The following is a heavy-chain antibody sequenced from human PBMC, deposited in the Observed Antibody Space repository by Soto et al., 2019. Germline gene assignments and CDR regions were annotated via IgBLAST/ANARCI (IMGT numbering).Heavy chain of an antibody. CDR2: IYHSGST. D-gene: IGHD6-19*01. V-gene: IGHV4-30-2*01. CDR1: GGSISSGGYS. J-gene: IGHJ4*02. CDR3: ARAGGLGAVAVDY. Sequence: QLQLQESGSGLVKPSQTLSLTCAVSGGSISSGGYSCSWIRQPPGKGLEWIGYIYHSGSTYYNPSLKCRVTISVDRSKNQFSLKLSSVTAADTAVYYCARAGGLGAVAVDYWGQGTLVTVSS.